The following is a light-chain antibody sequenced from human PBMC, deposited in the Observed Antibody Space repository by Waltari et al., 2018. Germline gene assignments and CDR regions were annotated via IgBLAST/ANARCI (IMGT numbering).Light chain of an antibody. CDR3: QQSYRTPPLT. Sequence: DIQMTQSPSSLSASVGDRVTITCRASQSISGYLNWYQQKPGKAPKVLIYATSSLQSGVPSRFSGSGSGTDFTLTITSLQPEDFATYYCQQSYRTPPLTFGEGTNVEIK. J-gene: IGKJ4*01. CDR1: QSISGY. CDR2: ATS. V-gene: IGKV1-39*01.